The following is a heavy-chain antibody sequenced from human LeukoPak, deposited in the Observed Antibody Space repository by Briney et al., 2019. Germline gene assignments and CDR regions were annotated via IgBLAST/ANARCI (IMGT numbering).Heavy chain of an antibody. CDR3: AKDLEGAAAGQNYYYYMDV. V-gene: IGHV3-23*01. J-gene: IGHJ6*03. D-gene: IGHD6-13*01. CDR2: TSGSGSGGST. CDR1: GFTFSSSA. Sequence: PGGSLRLSCAASGFTFSSSAMSWVRQAPGKGLEWVSSTSGSGSGGSTYYADSVKGRFTISRDNSKNTLYLQMNGLRAEDTAVYYCAKDLEGAAAGQNYYYYMDVWGKGTTVTVSS.